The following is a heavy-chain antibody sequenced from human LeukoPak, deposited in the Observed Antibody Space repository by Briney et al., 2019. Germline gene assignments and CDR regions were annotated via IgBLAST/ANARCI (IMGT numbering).Heavy chain of an antibody. CDR2: ISGSGGTT. V-gene: IGHV3-23*01. Sequence: GGSLRLSCAASEFTFSTFWMSWVRQAPGKGLEWVSAISGSGGTTYYADSVKGRFTISRDNSMNTLYLQMNSLRAEDTAVFYCARGDCSSTSCSSTPKNWFDPWGQGTLVSVSS. CDR3: ARGDCSSTSCSSTPKNWFDP. CDR1: EFTFSTFW. D-gene: IGHD2-2*01. J-gene: IGHJ5*02.